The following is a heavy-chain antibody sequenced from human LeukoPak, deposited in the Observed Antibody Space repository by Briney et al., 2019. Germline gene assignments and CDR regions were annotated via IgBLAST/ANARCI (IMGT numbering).Heavy chain of an antibody. D-gene: IGHD2-2*01. CDR2: INTKTGNP. V-gene: IGHV7-4-1*02. CDR1: GYTLTSDG. CDR3: ARALPGCGSTNCYGLDY. Sequence: GASVTVSCKASGYTLTSDGMNWVRQAPGQGLEWMGWINTKTGNPTYGQGFTGRFVFSLDTSVNTAYLQISSLKAEDSAVYYCARALPGCGSTNCYGLDYWGQGSLVTVSS. J-gene: IGHJ4*02.